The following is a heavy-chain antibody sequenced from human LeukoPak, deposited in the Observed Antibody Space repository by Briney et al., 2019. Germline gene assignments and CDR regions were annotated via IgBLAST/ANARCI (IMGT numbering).Heavy chain of an antibody. J-gene: IGHJ4*02. CDR1: GFTFSSYW. CDR2: ISSTSNTI. V-gene: IGHV3-48*02. Sequence: GGSLRLSCVPSGFTFSSYWMSWVRQAPGKGLEWVSSISSTSNTISYADSVEGRLTISKDNAKNSLYLHMNSLRDEDTAVYVCTRSRLVDYWGQGTLVTVSS. CDR3: TRSRLVDY.